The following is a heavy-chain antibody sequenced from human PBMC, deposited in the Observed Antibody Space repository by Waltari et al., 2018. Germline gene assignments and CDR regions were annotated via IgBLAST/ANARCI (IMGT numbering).Heavy chain of an antibody. CDR1: GYTFASFG. Sequence: QVQLVQSGAEVKNPGASVKVSCKASGYTFASFGISWVDRAPGQGLEWMGRISAYNGNTDYTQNFQGRVTMTTVTPTNTADMELRSLRSDDTAVYYCAMFYYYESSGYSADAFDFWGQGTMVTVSS. CDR2: ISAYNGNT. CDR3: AMFYYYESSGYSADAFDF. V-gene: IGHV1-18*01. J-gene: IGHJ3*01. D-gene: IGHD3-22*01.